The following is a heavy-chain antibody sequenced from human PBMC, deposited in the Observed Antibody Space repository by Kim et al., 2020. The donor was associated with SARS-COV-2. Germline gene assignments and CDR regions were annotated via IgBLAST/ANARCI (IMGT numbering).Heavy chain of an antibody. D-gene: IGHD3-3*01. CDR3: ARALWSGYYDY. CDR1: GGSISSYY. Sequence: SETLSLTCTVSGGSISSYYWSWIRQPPGKGLEWIGYIYYSGSTNYNPSLKSRVTISVDTSKNQFSLKLSSVTAADTAVYYCARALWSGYYDYWGQGTLVTVSS. CDR2: IYYSGST. V-gene: IGHV4-59*01. J-gene: IGHJ4*02.